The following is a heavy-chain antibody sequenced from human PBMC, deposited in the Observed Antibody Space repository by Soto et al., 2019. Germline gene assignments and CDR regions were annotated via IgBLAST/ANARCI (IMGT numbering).Heavy chain of an antibody. V-gene: IGHV1-24*01. CDR2: FDPEDGET. J-gene: IGHJ4*02. CDR1: GYTLTELS. Sequence: ASVKVSCKVSGYTLTELSMHWVRQAPGKGLEWMGGFDPEDGETIYAQKFQGRVTMTEDTSTDTAYMELSSLRSEDTAVYYCATDYPVESATTQNFDYWGQGTLVTVSS. CDR3: ATDYPVESATTQNFDY. D-gene: IGHD2-21*02.